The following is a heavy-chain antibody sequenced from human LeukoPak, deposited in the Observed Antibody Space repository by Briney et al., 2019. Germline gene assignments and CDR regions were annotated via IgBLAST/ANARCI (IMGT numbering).Heavy chain of an antibody. Sequence: GGSLRVSCAASGFTFSSYGMHWVRQAPGKGLEWVALIRYDGSKKDYADSVRGRFTISRDNSKNTLCLQMNSLRAEDTAMYYCVRTGDTERFDYWGQGTLVTVSS. CDR3: VRTGDTERFDY. J-gene: IGHJ4*02. CDR1: GFTFSSYG. D-gene: IGHD3/OR15-3a*01. CDR2: IRYDGSKK. V-gene: IGHV3-30*02.